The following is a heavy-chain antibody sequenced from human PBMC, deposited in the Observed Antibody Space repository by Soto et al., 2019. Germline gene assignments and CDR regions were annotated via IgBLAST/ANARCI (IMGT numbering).Heavy chain of an antibody. J-gene: IGHJ3*02. CDR1: GFTFSSYD. Sequence: EVQLVESGGGLVQPGGSLRLSCAASGFTFSSYDMHWVRQGTGKGLEWVSGIGTAGDTYYPGSVKGRFTISRETAKNALYLKMNSLRAGDTAVNYCARDKYDDHAFDIWGQGTMVTDSS. CDR3: ARDKYDDHAFDI. CDR2: IGTAGDT. V-gene: IGHV3-13*01. D-gene: IGHD3-3*01.